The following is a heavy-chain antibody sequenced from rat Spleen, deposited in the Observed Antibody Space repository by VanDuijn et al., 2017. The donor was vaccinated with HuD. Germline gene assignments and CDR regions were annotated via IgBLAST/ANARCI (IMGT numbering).Heavy chain of an antibody. CDR3: TRGIYYGYNAFVY. V-gene: IGHV5-27*01. Sequence: EVQLVESGGGLVQPGRSLKLSCAASGFTFSNYYMAWVRQAPTKGLEWVAYISTGGTTNYPDSVKGRFTISRDNAKTTLYLQMNSLRSEDTATYYCTRGIYYGYNAFVYWGRGTLVTVSS. D-gene: IGHD1-9*01. CDR1: GFTFSNYY. J-gene: IGHJ3*01. CDR2: ISTGGTT.